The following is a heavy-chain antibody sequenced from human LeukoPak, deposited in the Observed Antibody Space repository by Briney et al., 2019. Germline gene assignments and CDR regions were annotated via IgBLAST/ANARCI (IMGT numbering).Heavy chain of an antibody. J-gene: IGHJ4*02. V-gene: IGHV4-34*01. CDR3: ARISGPPFDY. CDR2: INHSGST. Sequence: SETLSLTCAVYGGSFSGYCWSWIRQPPGKGLEWIGEINHSGSTNYNPSLKSRVTISVDTSKNQFSLKLSSVTAADTAVYYCARISGPPFDYWGQGTLVTVSS. CDR1: GGSFSGYC. D-gene: IGHD5-12*01.